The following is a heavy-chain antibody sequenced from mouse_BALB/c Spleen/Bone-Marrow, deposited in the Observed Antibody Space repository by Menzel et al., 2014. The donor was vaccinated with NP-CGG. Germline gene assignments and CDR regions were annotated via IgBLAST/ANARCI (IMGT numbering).Heavy chain of an antibody. CDR2: IRLKSDNYAT. Sequence: EVKLVESGGGLVQPGGSMKLSCVASGFTFSNFWMSWVRQSPEKGLEWVAEIRLKSDNYATHYAESVKGKFTTSRDDSKSRLYLQMNSLRTEDTGIYYCTLYYGSNYWFAYWGQGTLVTVSA. CDR3: TLYYGSNYWFAY. J-gene: IGHJ3*01. CDR1: GFTFSNFW. D-gene: IGHD1-1*01. V-gene: IGHV6-6*02.